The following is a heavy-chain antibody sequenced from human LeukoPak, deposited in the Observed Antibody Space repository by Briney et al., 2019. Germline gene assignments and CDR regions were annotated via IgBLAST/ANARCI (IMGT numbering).Heavy chain of an antibody. D-gene: IGHD3-3*01. CDR3: ARRATYYDFWSGYPNWFDP. CDR2: MNPNSGNT. CDR1: GYTFTSYD. V-gene: IGHV1-8*03. Sequence: ASVKVSCKASGYTFTSYDINWVRQATGQGLEWMGWMNPNSGNTGYAQKFQGRVTITRNTSISTAYMELSSLRSEDTAVYYCARRATYYDFWSGYPNWFDPWGQGTLVTVSS. J-gene: IGHJ5*02.